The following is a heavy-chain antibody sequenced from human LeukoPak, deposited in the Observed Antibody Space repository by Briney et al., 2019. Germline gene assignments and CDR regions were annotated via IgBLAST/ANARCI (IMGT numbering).Heavy chain of an antibody. CDR1: GGTFSSYA. D-gene: IGHD2-2*01. V-gene: IGHV1-69*05. CDR3: ARRYCSSTSCYFDY. Sequence: ASVKVSCKASGGTFSSYAISWVRQAPGQGLEWMGGIIPILGTANYAQKFQGRVTITTDESTSTAYMELSSLRSEDTAVYYCARRYCSSTSCYFDYWGQGTLVTVSS. CDR2: IIPILGTA. J-gene: IGHJ4*02.